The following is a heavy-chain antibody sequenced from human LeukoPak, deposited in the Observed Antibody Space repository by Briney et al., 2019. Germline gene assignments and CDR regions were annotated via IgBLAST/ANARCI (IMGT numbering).Heavy chain of an antibody. Sequence: GGSLRLSCAASGFTFSSYAMSWVRQAPGKGLEWVSAISGSGGSTYYADSVKGRFTISRDNPKNTLYLQMNSLRAEDTAVYYCAKVSHWGGYFDYWGQGTLVTVSS. CDR2: ISGSGGST. CDR1: GFTFSSYA. J-gene: IGHJ4*02. V-gene: IGHV3-23*01. CDR3: AKVSHWGGYFDY. D-gene: IGHD7-27*01.